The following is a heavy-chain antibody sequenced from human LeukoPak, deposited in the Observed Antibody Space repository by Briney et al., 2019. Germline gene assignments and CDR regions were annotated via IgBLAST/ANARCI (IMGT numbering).Heavy chain of an antibody. CDR2: IYYSGST. Sequence: PSETLSLTCGVSGGSFSGYYWNWIRQPPGKGLEWIGSIYYSGSTYYNPSLKSRVTISVDTSKNQFSLKLSSVTAADTAVYYCARHLKGYCSSTSCYQGGWFDPWGQGTLVTVSS. V-gene: IGHV4-39*01. CDR3: ARHLKGYCSSTSCYQGGWFDP. CDR1: GGSFSGYY. J-gene: IGHJ5*02. D-gene: IGHD2-2*01.